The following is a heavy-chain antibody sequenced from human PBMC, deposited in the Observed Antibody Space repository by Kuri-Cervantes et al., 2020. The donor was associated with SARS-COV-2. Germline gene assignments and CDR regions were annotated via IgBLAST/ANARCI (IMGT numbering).Heavy chain of an antibody. CDR1: GFTFSNYG. J-gene: IGHJ5*02. CDR2: IRYDGSNK. CDR3: AKRIAAAGGWFDP. V-gene: IGHV3-30*02. Sequence: LSLTCAASGFTFSNYGMHWVRQAPGKGLEWVAFIRYDGSNKYYADSVKGRFTISRDNSKNTLYLQMNSLRAEDTAVYYCAKRIAAAGGWFDPWGQGTLVTVSS. D-gene: IGHD6-13*01.